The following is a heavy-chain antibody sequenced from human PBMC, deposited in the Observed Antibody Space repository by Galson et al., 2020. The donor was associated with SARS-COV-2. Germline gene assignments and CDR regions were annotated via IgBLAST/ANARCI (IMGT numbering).Heavy chain of an antibody. D-gene: IGHD4-4*01. CDR1: GFTFSDYG. Sequence: GGSLRLSCTASGFTFSDYGMHWVRQAPGKGLEWVAFIRNDGSDKYYADSVKGRFTISRDSSKSTLYLQMNSLRPDDTAVYYCAKELSTGGQGTLVTVSS. CDR3: AKELST. J-gene: IGHJ4*02. V-gene: IGHV3-30*02. CDR2: IRNDGSDK.